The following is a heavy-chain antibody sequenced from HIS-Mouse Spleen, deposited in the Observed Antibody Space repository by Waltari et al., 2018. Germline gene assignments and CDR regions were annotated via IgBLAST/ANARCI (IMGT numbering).Heavy chain of an antibody. CDR2: INHSGST. CDR1: GGSFSGYY. CDR3: ARGRVTATFDY. J-gene: IGHJ4*02. Sequence: QVQLQQWGAGLLKPSETLSLTCAVHGGSFSGYYWTWIRQPPGKGLEWIGEINHSGSTNYNPSLKSRVTISVDTSKNQFSLKLSSVTAADTAVYYCARGRVTATFDYWGQGTLVTVSS. V-gene: IGHV4-34*01. D-gene: IGHD2-21*02.